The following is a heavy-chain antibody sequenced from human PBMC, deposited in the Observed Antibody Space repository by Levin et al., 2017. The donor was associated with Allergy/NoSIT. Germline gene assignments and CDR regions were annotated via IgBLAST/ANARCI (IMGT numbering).Heavy chain of an antibody. V-gene: IGHV4-34*01. CDR2: INHDGST. CDR3: ARGQSLLRN. Sequence: SETLSLTCAVYNGSFSGYSWIWIRQSPGKGLEWIGEINHDGSTNSNPSLSGRVTISADTSKKQFSLKLRSVTAADTAVYYCARGQSLLRNWGQGILVTVSS. D-gene: IGHD3-3*01. J-gene: IGHJ4*02. CDR1: NGSFSGYS.